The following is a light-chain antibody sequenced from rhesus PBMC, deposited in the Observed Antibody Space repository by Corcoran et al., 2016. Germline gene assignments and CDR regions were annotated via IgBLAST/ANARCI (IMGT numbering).Light chain of an antibody. CDR2: EVN. J-gene: IGLJ1*01. Sequence: QAALTQTRSVSGSPGQSVTISCTGTSSDIGGYNYVSWYQQHPGTAPKLMIYEVNKRPSGVSDRFSGSKSGNTASLTISGLQADDEADFYCSSYAGSNIYIFGTGTRLTVL. CDR3: SSYAGSNIYI. V-gene: IGLV2-32*02. CDR1: SSDIGGYNY.